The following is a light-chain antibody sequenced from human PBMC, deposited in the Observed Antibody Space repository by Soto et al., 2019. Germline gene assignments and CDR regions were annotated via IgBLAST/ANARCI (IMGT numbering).Light chain of an antibody. CDR1: QTVTSSY. V-gene: IGKV3-20*01. CDR3: QQYGDSIT. J-gene: IGKJ4*01. Sequence: VLTQSPGSLSLSPGERATVSCRASQTVTSSYLAWYQQRPGQAPQLLIYDAVKRATGIPDRFSGSEYGRDYTLAISRLDPEDSAVYYCQQYGDSITFGGGTKVDIK. CDR2: DAV.